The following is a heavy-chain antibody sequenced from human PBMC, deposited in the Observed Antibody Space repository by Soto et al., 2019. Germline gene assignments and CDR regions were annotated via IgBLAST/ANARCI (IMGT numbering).Heavy chain of an antibody. CDR3: ARGGVSTRTFDY. V-gene: IGHV5-51*01. D-gene: IGHD3-3*01. CDR1: GYSFSSYW. CDR2: IYPGVSDT. Sequence: HGESLKSSCEGSGYSFSSYWIGWVRQMPGKGLEWLGIIYPGVSDTRYSPSFQGQVTSSADKSISSAYLQWTSLRASDTAMYYCARGGVSTRTFDYWGQGSPVTVS. J-gene: IGHJ4*02.